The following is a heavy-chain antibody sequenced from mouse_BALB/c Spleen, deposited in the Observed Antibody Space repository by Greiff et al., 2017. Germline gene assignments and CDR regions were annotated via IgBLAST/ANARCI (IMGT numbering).Heavy chain of an antibody. CDR1: GFTFSSYA. CDR3: ARVYYDYDGGWYAMDY. Sequence: EVQRVESGGGLVKPGGSLKLSCAASGFTFSSYAMSWVRQSPEKRLEWVAEISSGGSYTYYPDTVTGRFTISRDNAKNTLYLELSSLRSEDTAMYYCARVYYDYDGGWYAMDYWGQGTSVTVSS. J-gene: IGHJ4*01. V-gene: IGHV5-9-4*01. CDR2: ISSGGSYT. D-gene: IGHD2-4*01.